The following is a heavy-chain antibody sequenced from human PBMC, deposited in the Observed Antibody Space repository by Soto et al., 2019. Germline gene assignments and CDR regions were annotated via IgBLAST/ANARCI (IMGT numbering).Heavy chain of an antibody. Sequence: QVQLVQSGAEVKKPGASVNVSCKASGYTFPVYYMHWGRQAPGQGLEWMGWINPKSGGTMYPQKFQGRVTMTWDTSISTAYMALTRLRSADTAVYYCARDLAKGGGSAGFDYWGQGTLVTVSS. V-gene: IGHV1-2*02. CDR3: ARDLAKGGGSAGFDY. CDR1: GYTFPVYY. J-gene: IGHJ4*02. D-gene: IGHD1-26*01. CDR2: INPKSGGT.